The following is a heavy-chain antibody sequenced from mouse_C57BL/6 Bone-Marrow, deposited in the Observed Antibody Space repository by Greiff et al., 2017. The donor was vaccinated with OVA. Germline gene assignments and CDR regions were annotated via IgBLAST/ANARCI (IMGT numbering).Heavy chain of an antibody. Sequence: VQLQQPGAELVRPGSSVKLSCKASGYTFTSYWMHWVKQRPIQGLEWIGNIDPSDSETHYNQKFKDKATLTVDKSSSTAYMQLSSLTSEDSAVYYCARGITTVVGGFAYWGQGTLVTVSA. J-gene: IGHJ3*01. V-gene: IGHV1-52*01. CDR2: IDPSDSET. CDR3: ARGITTVVGGFAY. CDR1: GYTFTSYW. D-gene: IGHD1-1*01.